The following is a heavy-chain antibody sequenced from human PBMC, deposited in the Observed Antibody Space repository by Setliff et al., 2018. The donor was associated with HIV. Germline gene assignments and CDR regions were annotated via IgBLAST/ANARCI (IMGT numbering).Heavy chain of an antibody. V-gene: IGHV1-69*05. CDR3: ARAPGISGFFYWYFDL. J-gene: IGHJ2*01. CDR1: GGTFSTYA. CDR2: IVPIFSTA. Sequence: SVKVSCKASGGTFSTYAIGWLRQAPGQGLEWMGGIVPIFSTANYAQKFQGRVTINTDESTSTAYMDLSSLRSEDTAVYYCARAPGISGFFYWYFDLWGRGTLVTVSS. D-gene: IGHD3-22*01.